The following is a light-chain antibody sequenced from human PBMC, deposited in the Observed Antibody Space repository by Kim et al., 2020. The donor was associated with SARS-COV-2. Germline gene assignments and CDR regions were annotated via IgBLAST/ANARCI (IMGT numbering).Light chain of an antibody. V-gene: IGKV1-33*01. CDR3: QQYDNLPYT. Sequence: SASIGERVTITCQASQDIKRSLNGFQQKPGKAPKVLITDSSNVETGVPSRFSGSGSGTHYTFTVSSLQPDDIATYYCQQYDNLPYTFGQGTKLEI. CDR2: DSS. J-gene: IGKJ2*01. CDR1: QDIKRS.